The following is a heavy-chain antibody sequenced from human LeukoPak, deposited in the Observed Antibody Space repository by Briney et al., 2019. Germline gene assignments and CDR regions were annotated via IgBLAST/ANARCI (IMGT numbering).Heavy chain of an antibody. CDR3: AGGDNLDY. CDR2: IKQDASEK. J-gene: IGHJ4*02. D-gene: IGHD2-21*02. V-gene: IGHV3-7*01. Sequence: GGSLRLSCAASGFTFSSYWMSWVRQAPGKGLEWVANIKQDASEKYYVGSVKGRFTISRDNAKNSLYLQTNSLRAEDTAVYFCAGGDNLDYWGQGTLVTVSS. CDR1: GFTFSSYW.